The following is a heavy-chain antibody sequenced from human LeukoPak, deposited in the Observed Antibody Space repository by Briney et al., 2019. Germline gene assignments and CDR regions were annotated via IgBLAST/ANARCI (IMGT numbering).Heavy chain of an antibody. V-gene: IGHV3-64*01. D-gene: IGHD3-10*01. J-gene: IGHJ6*02. CDR2: VNSEGGST. Sequence: QPGGSLRLPCSGSGFDFSKHAMHWVRLAPGKGLEHVSTVNSEGGSTYYGKSVQGRFTISRDNSHNTVYLQMGSLRPEAMAVYYCARGGGSGSYFYYGMDVWGQGTTVTVSS. CDR1: GFDFSKHA. CDR3: ARGGGSGSYFYYGMDV.